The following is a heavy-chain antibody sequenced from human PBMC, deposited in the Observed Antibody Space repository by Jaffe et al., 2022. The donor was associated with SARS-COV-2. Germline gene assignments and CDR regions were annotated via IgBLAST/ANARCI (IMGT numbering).Heavy chain of an antibody. D-gene: IGHD1-26*01. CDR2: ISYDGSNK. CDR3: ARGGGGYWRY. CDR1: GFTFSSYA. V-gene: IGHV3-30*04. Sequence: QVQLVESGGGVVQPGRSLRLSCAASGFTFSSYAMHWVRQAPGKGLEWVAVISYDGSNKYYADSVKGRFTISRDNSKNTLYLQMNSLRAEDTAVYYCARGGGGYWRYWGQGTLVTVSS. J-gene: IGHJ4*02.